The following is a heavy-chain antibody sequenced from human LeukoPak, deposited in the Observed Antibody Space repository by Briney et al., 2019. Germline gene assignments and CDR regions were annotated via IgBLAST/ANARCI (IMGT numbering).Heavy chain of an antibody. J-gene: IGHJ5*02. CDR1: GGSISSYC. V-gene: IGHV4-59*12. CDR3: ARRRRGYCSSTSCLNWFDP. Sequence: PSETLSLTCTVSGGSISSYCWSWIRQPPGKGLEWIGYIYYSGSTNYNPSLRSRVTISVDTSKNQFSLKLSSVTAADTAVYYCARRRRGYCSSTSCLNWFDPWGQGTLVTVSS. D-gene: IGHD2-2*01. CDR2: IYYSGST.